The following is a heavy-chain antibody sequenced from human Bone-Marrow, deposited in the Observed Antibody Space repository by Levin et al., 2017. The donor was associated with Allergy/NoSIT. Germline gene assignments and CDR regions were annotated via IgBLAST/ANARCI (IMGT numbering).Heavy chain of an antibody. Sequence: SESGPTLVKPTQTLTLTCTFSGFSLSTTRMSVSWIRQPPGKALEWLGLIDRDDDTLYSSSLKTRLTISQDTSKKQVVLTLTNMDPVDTGTYFCARTTATGAFDYWGQGTLVTVSA. CDR1: GFSLSTTRMS. D-gene: IGHD6-13*01. CDR3: ARTTATGAFDY. J-gene: IGHJ4*02. V-gene: IGHV2-70*13. CDR2: IDRDDDT.